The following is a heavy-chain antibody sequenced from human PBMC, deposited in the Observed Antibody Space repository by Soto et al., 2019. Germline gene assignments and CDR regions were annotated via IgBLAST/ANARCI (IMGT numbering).Heavy chain of an antibody. CDR1: GFTFDDYT. J-gene: IGHJ6*01. CDR2: ISWDGGST. CDR3: AKDSRLGGSYYYYGMDV. V-gene: IGHV3-43*01. Sequence: EVQLVESGGVVVQPGGSLRLSCAASGFTFDDYTMHWVRQAPGKGLEWVSLISWDGGSTYYADSVKGRFTISRDNSKNSLYLQMNSLRTEDNALYYCAKDSRLGGSYYYYGMDVWGQGTTVTVSS. D-gene: IGHD3-16*01.